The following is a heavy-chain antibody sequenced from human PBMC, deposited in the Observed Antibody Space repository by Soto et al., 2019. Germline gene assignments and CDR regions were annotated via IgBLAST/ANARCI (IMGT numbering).Heavy chain of an antibody. CDR3: ARDPGGTAAVGHGFDS. CDR2: RYTDGST. Sequence: EVQLVESGGGLIQPGGSLRLSCAASGFIVSNNYMSWVRQAPGRGLEWVSGRYTDGSTYYADFVKGRFAISRDNSKNTLYLHMNSLSADDTALYFCARDPGGTAAVGHGFDSWGPGTLVTVSS. CDR1: GFIVSNNY. D-gene: IGHD6-13*01. V-gene: IGHV3-53*01. J-gene: IGHJ5*01.